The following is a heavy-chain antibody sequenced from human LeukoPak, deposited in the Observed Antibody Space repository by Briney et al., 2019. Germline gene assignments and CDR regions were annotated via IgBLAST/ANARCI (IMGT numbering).Heavy chain of an antibody. CDR3: ARRANGDYGRWYYDL. J-gene: IGHJ2*01. CDR1: GFSFNNYD. D-gene: IGHD4-17*01. Sequence: PGGSLRLSCAGSGFSFNNYDIHWGRQASGKGLGWVSAIDSAGDTYYPGSVKGRFIISRENAKNSLFLQMTSLRVGDTAVYYCARRANGDYGRWYYDLWGRGTLVSVSS. V-gene: IGHV3-13*01. CDR2: IDSAGDT.